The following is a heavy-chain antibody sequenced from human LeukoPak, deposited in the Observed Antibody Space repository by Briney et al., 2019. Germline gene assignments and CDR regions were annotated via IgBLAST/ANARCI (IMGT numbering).Heavy chain of an antibody. CDR2: INSDGSIT. CDR3: ATTNTAMAGFDY. V-gene: IGHV3-74*01. J-gene: IGHJ4*02. CDR1: GFTFTTYW. D-gene: IGHD5-18*01. Sequence: GGSLRLSCAASGFTFTTYWMHWVRQAPGKGLVWVSHINSDGSITSYADSVKGRFTISRDNAKNTLYLQMNSLRAEDTAVYYCATTNTAMAGFDYWGQGTLVTVSS.